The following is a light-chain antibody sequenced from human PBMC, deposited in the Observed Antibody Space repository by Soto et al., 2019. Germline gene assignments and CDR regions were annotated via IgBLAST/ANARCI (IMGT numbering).Light chain of an antibody. Sequence: QSVLTQPASVSGSPGQSIAISCTGSSSDVGIYNYVSWYQQHPGKVPKLIIYEVSNRPSGVSNRFSGSKSGNTASLTISGLQAEDEADYYCSSYTSTSTRLFGSGTKVTVL. CDR2: EVS. CDR3: SSYTSTSTRL. J-gene: IGLJ1*01. CDR1: SSDVGIYNY. V-gene: IGLV2-14*01.